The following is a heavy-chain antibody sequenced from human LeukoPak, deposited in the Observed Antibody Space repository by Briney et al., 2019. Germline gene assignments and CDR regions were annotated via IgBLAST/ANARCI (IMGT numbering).Heavy chain of an antibody. D-gene: IGHD3-3*01. V-gene: IGHV4-39*01. Sequence: PSETLSLTCTVSGVSISSSSYYWGWIRQSPEKGLEWIGSLYHSGSTYYSPSLKSRVTISADTSKNQFSLKLSSVTAADTAVYYCASSITIFGVVYYFDYWGQGTLVTVSS. CDR2: LYHSGST. CDR1: GVSISSSSYY. J-gene: IGHJ4*02. CDR3: ASSITIFGVVYYFDY.